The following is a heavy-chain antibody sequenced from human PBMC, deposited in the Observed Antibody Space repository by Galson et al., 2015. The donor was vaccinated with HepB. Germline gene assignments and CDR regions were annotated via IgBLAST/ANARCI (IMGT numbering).Heavy chain of an antibody. J-gene: IGHJ4*02. CDR3: AKGRDDGSYASYFDY. V-gene: IGHV3-23*01. D-gene: IGHD1-26*01. CDR2: ISGDGGDT. Sequence: SLRLSCAASGFTFSKYAMSWVRQAPGKGLEWVSVISGDGGDTYYAASVKGRFTISRDNSKNTLYVQVNSLRVEDAAVYYCAKGRDDGSYASYFDYWGQGILVTVSS. CDR1: GFTFSKYA.